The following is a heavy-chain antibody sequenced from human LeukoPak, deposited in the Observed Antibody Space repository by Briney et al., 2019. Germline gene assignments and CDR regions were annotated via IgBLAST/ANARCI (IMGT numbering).Heavy chain of an antibody. Sequence: HAESLQRLSKGSGYIFTDYCTAWVRQMPGRGLEWMGIIYPGDSDTRYSPSFQGQVTISADKPITTAYLQWGSLKASDTAMYYCARRVGSYEYFENCGEGNLVTVSS. V-gene: IGHV5-51*01. CDR1: GYIFTDYC. D-gene: IGHD3-10*01. CDR3: ARRVGSYEYFEN. J-gene: IGHJ4*02. CDR2: IYPGDSDT.